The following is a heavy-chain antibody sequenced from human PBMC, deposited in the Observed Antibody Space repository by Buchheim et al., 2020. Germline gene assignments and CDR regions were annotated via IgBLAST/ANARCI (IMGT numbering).Heavy chain of an antibody. Sequence: QVQLVESGGGVVQPGRSLRLSCAASGFTFSSYGIHWVRQAPGKGLEWVAIMWYDGSKKYYADSVKGRFTISRATSKDTQYLQMNDLRAEDTAVYYCAKTYGDYTTAYYYYGMDAWGQGTT. V-gene: IGHV3-33*06. D-gene: IGHD4-17*01. CDR3: AKTYGDYTTAYYYYGMDA. J-gene: IGHJ6*02. CDR2: MWYDGSKK. CDR1: GFTFSSYG.